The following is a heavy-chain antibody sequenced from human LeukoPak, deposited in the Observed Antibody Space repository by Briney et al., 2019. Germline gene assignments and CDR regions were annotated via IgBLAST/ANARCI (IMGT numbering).Heavy chain of an antibody. CDR3: AKDTEYYYDSSGRYYFDY. Sequence: PGGSLRLSCAASDFSFITYAMSWVRQAPGKGLEWVSTITGRGDATYYADSVKGRFTISRDNSKNTLYLQMNSLRAEDTAVYYCAKDTEYYYDSSGRYYFDYWGQGTLVTVSS. J-gene: IGHJ4*02. V-gene: IGHV3-23*01. CDR1: DFSFITYA. D-gene: IGHD3-22*01. CDR2: ITGRGDAT.